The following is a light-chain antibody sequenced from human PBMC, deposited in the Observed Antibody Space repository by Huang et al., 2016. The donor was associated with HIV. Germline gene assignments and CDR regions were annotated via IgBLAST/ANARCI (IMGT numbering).Light chain of an antibody. CDR3: QQYNNWPYT. CDR2: GAS. CDR1: KSVGSK. J-gene: IGKJ2*01. V-gene: IGKV3-15*01. Sequence: DTVMTQTPATLSVSPGARATLSCRASKSVGSKVAWFRQKPGQAPRLLIHGASTRATGIPARFSGSGSGTEFTLTISSLQSEDFAVYYCQQYNNWPYTFGQGTKLEIK.